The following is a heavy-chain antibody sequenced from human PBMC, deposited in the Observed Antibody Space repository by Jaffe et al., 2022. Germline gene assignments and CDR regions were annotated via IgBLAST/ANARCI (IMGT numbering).Heavy chain of an antibody. V-gene: IGHV3-21*01. CDR1: GFTFSSYS. D-gene: IGHD1-7*01. J-gene: IGHJ3*02. CDR2: ISSSSSYI. Sequence: EVQLVESGGGLVKPGGSLRLSCAASGFTFSSYSMNWVRQAPGKGLEWVSSISSSSSYIYYADSVKGRFTISRDNAKNSLYLQMNSLRAEDTAVYYCARDLSYNWNSGAAFDIWGQGTMVTVSS. CDR3: ARDLSYNWNSGAAFDI.